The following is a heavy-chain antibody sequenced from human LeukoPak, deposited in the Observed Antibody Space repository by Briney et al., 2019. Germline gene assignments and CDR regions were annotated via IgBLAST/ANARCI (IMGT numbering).Heavy chain of an antibody. Sequence: SVKVSCRASGGTFSSYAISWVRQAPGQGLEWMGGIIPIFGTANYAQKFQGRVTITADESTSTAYMELSSLRSEDTAVYYCAREVDIVATQDNWFDPWGQGTLVTVSS. CDR1: GGTFSSYA. CDR2: IIPIFGTA. J-gene: IGHJ5*02. CDR3: AREVDIVATQDNWFDP. D-gene: IGHD5-12*01. V-gene: IGHV1-69*01.